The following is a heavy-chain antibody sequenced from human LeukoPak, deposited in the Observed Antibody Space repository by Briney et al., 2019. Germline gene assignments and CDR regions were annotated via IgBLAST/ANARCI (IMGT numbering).Heavy chain of an antibody. J-gene: IGHJ6*03. V-gene: IGHV4-39*07. CDR3: ARIVATTFGNQIYYYMEV. CDR2: IHYSGTT. D-gene: IGHD5-12*01. Sequence: SETLSLTCSVSGGSITTRLYYGGWIRQAPGRGLEWIGTIHYSGTTFYNPSLKSRVIISVDLSKNQFSLKLSSVTAADTAVYYCARIVATTFGNQIYYYMEVWGKGTTVTVSS. CDR1: GGSITTRLYY.